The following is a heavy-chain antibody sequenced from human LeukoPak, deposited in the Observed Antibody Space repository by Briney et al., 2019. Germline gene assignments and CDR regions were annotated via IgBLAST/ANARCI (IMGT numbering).Heavy chain of an antibody. CDR3: ARGGTPGYSSGRIDY. J-gene: IGHJ4*02. V-gene: IGHV3-23*01. Sequence: GGSLRLSCAASGFTFSSYAMSWVRQAPGKGLEWVSAISGSGGNTYYADSVKGRFTISRHNSENTLYLQMNSLRVEDTAVYYCARGGTPGYSSGRIDYWGQGTLVTVSS. CDR2: ISGSGGNT. D-gene: IGHD6-19*01. CDR1: GFTFSSYA.